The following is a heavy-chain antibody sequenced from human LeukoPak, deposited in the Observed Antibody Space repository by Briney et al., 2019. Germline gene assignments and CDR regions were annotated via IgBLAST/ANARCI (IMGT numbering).Heavy chain of an antibody. CDR1: GFTFSSYS. J-gene: IGHJ4*02. CDR3: ARKDHYYDSSGYYYYYFDY. D-gene: IGHD3-22*01. Sequence: GGSLRLSCAASGFTFSSYSMNWVRRAPGKGLEWVSYISSSSSTIYYADSVKGRFTISRDNAKNSLYLQMNSLRDEDTAVYYCARKDHYYDSSGYYYYYFDYWGQGTLVTVSS. V-gene: IGHV3-48*02. CDR2: ISSSSSTI.